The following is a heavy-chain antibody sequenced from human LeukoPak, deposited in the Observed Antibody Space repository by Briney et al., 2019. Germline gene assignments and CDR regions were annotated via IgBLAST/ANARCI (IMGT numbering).Heavy chain of an antibody. D-gene: IGHD3-22*01. J-gene: IGHJ4*02. V-gene: IGHV4-34*01. CDR1: GGSFSGYY. CDR2: INHSGST. CDR3: ARGRYYYDSSGYYLPLRY. Sequence: KPSETLSLTCAVYGGSFSGYYWSWIRQPPGKGLEWIGEINHSGSTNYNPSLKSRVTISVDTSKNQFSLKLSSVTAADTAVYYCARGRYYYDSSGYYLPLRYWGRGTLVTVSS.